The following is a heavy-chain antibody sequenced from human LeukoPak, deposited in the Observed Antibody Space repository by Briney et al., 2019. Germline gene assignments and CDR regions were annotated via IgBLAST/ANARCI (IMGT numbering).Heavy chain of an antibody. D-gene: IGHD2-2*01. CDR2: ITGSGGST. J-gene: IGHJ4*02. V-gene: IGHV3-23*01. CDR3: AKSIVVVPAAGNYFDY. Sequence: GGSLRLSCAASGFTFTSYAMSWVRQAPGKGLEWVSAITGSGGSTYYADSVKGRFTISRDISKNTLYLQMNSLRAEDTAVYYCAKSIVVVPAAGNYFDYWGQGTLVTVSS. CDR1: GFTFTSYA.